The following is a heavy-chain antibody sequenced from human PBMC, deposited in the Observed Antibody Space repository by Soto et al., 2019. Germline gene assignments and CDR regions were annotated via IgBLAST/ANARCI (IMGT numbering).Heavy chain of an antibody. CDR3: ARPREAGKNYYGVDV. J-gene: IGHJ6*02. V-gene: IGHV5-51*01. CDR2: IYPGDSDT. Sequence: PGESLKISCKGAGYSFTSCWIGWVRQMPAKGLEWMGIIYPGDSDTRYSPSFQGQVTISADKSISTAYLQWSSLKASDTAMYYCARPREAGKNYYGVDVWGQGTTVTVSS. CDR1: GYSFTSCW. D-gene: IGHD6-19*01.